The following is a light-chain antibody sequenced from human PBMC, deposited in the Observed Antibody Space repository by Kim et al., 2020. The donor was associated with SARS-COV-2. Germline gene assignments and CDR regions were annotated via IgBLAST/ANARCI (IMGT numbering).Light chain of an antibody. CDR2: GAS. J-gene: IGKJ2*01. V-gene: IGKV3-15*01. Sequence: SVSPGERATLSCRASQSVSSNLAWYQQKPGQAPRLLIYGASTRATGIPARFSGSGSGTEFTLTINSLQSEDFAVYYCQQYNNWPQTFGQGTKLEI. CDR1: QSVSSN. CDR3: QQYNNWPQT.